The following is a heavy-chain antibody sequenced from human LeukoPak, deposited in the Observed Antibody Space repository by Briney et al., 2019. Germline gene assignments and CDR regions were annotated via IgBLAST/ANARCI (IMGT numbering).Heavy chain of an antibody. CDR2: VNGNGGST. Sequence: PGGSLRLSCAASGFSFSTYAMSWVRQAPGQGLEWVSGVNGNGGSTSYADSVKGRFTIFRDNSKNTVYLQMNSLRVEATAVYYCAKSLYGGCDYWGQGTVVTVSS. CDR1: GFSFSTYA. J-gene: IGHJ4*02. V-gene: IGHV3-23*01. CDR3: AKSLYGGCDY. D-gene: IGHD3-16*02.